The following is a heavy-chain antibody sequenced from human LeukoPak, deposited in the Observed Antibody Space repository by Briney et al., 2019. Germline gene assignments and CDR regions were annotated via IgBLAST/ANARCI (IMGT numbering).Heavy chain of an antibody. CDR1: GGSISTSNYY. D-gene: IGHD6-6*01. Sequence: SETLSLTCTVSGGSISTSNYYWGWIRQPPGKGLEWIGSIYYSGSTYYNPSLKSRVTISVDTSKNQFSLKLSSVTAADTAVYYCAGASHGWYFDLWGRGTLVTVSS. CDR3: AGASHGWYFDL. J-gene: IGHJ2*01. CDR2: IYYSGST. V-gene: IGHV4-39*07.